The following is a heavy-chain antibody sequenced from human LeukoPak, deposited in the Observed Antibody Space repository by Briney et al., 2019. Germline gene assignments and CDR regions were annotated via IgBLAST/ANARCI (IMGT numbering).Heavy chain of an antibody. J-gene: IGHJ4*02. Sequence: GGSLRLSCAASGFTVSSHYMAWVRQPPGKGLEWVSAISGSGGSTYYADSVKGRFTISRDNSKNTLYLQMNSLRAGDTAVYYCAKALSQYSGSYLDYWGQGTLVTVSS. CDR2: ISGSGGST. V-gene: IGHV3-23*01. CDR1: GFTVSSHY. CDR3: AKALSQYSGSYLDY. D-gene: IGHD1-26*01.